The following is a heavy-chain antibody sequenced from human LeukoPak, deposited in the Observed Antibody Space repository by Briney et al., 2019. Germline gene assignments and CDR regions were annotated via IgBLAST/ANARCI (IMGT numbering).Heavy chain of an antibody. CDR3: ARGGYGSGSPYHY. CDR1: DGSISSYY. D-gene: IGHD3-10*01. J-gene: IGHJ4*02. V-gene: IGHV4-59*01. Sequence: SETLSLTCTVSDGSISSYYWSWIRQPPGKGLEWIGHIYDSGSTNYNPSLKSRVTISVGTSKNQFSLKLSSVTAADTAVYYCARGGYGSGSPYHYWGQGTLVTVSS. CDR2: IYDSGST.